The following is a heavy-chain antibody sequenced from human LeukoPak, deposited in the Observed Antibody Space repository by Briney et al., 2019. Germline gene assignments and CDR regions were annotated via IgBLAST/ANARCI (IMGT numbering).Heavy chain of an antibody. J-gene: IGHJ6*02. CDR3: ARENYYYYGMDV. V-gene: IGHV4-61*01. Sequence: SETLSLTCTVSGVSVSSGSYYWSWIRQPPGKGLEWIGYIYYSGSTNYNPSLKSRVTISVDTSKNQFSLKLSSVTAADTAVYYCARENYYYYGMDVWGQGTTVTVSS. CDR1: GVSVSSGSYY. CDR2: IYYSGST.